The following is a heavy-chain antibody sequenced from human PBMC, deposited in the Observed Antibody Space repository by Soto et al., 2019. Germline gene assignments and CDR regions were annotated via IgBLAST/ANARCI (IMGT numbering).Heavy chain of an antibody. J-gene: IGHJ4*02. D-gene: IGHD4-17*01. CDR3: ARTTAVPNTLRSRYFFDY. CDR1: GGSVNNKTYY. CDR2: VYYSGTT. Sequence: SETLSLTCSVSGGSVNNKTYYWSWIRQPPGKRLEWIGYVYYSGTTNYNPSLKSRVTISVDLSKNQFSLRLSSVTTADTALYYCARTTAVPNTLRSRYFFDYWGQGTLVTVSS. V-gene: IGHV4-61*01.